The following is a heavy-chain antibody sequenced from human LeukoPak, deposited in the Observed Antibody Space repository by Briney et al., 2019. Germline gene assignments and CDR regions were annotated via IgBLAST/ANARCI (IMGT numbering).Heavy chain of an antibody. CDR3: ARDLGPGSSSVAFDP. CDR1: DYTFTNYG. Sequence: ASVKVSCKASDYTFTNYGITWVRQAPGQGLEWMGWVSASNGNTNYAQKLQGRVTMTTDTSTSTAYMELRSLRSDDTAVYYCARDLGPGSSSVAFDPWGQGTLVTVSS. J-gene: IGHJ5*02. D-gene: IGHD6-6*01. V-gene: IGHV1-18*01. CDR2: VSASNGNT.